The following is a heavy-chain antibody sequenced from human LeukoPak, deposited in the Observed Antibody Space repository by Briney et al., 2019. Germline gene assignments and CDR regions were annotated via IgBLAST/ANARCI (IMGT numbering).Heavy chain of an antibody. V-gene: IGHV3-23*01. CDR2: ISGSGGST. Sequence: GGSLRLSCAASGFTFSTYSMNWVRQAPGKGLEWVSAISGSGGSTYYADSVKGRFTISRDNSKNTLYLQMNSLRAEDTAVYYCAKVVVVGYYFDYWGQGTLVTVSS. CDR3: AKVVVVGYYFDY. D-gene: IGHD3-22*01. J-gene: IGHJ4*02. CDR1: GFTFSTYS.